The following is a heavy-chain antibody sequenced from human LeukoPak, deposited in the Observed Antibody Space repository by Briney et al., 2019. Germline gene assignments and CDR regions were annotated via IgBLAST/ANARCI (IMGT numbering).Heavy chain of an antibody. CDR1: GDSISTYY. J-gene: IGHJ4*02. V-gene: IGHV4-59*04. Sequence: SETLSLTCTVSGDSISTYYWNWIRQPPGKGLEWIGSIYYSGSTYYNPSLKSRVTISVDTSKNQFSLKLSSVTAADTAVYYRRGGTVTTADYWGQGTLVTVSS. D-gene: IGHD4-17*01. CDR2: IYYSGST. CDR3: RGGTVTTADY.